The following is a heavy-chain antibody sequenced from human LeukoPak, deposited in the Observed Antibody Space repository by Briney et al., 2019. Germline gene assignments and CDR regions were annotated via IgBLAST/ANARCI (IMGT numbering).Heavy chain of an antibody. CDR3: AKDLNWSGSPPNTFDY. CDR1: GFTFSSYA. J-gene: IGHJ4*02. V-gene: IGHV3-23*01. CDR2: ISGSGGST. Sequence: GGSLRLSCAASGFTFSSYAMSWVRQAPGKGLEWVSAISGSGGSTYYADSVKGRFTISRDNSKNTLYLQMNSLRAEDTAVYYCAKDLNWSGSPPNTFDYWGQGTLVAVSS. D-gene: IGHD3-3*01.